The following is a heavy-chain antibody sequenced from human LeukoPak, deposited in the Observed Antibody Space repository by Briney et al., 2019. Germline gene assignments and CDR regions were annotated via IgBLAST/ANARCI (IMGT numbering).Heavy chain of an antibody. J-gene: IGHJ5*02. CDR3: AKDTGSSSWYVDNWFDP. D-gene: IGHD6-13*01. Sequence: GGSLRLSCAASGFTFSDYYMSWIHQAPGKGLEWVSYISSSGSTIYYADSVKGRFTISRDNAKNSLYLQMNSLRAEDTAVYYCAKDTGSSSWYVDNWFDPWGQGTLVTVSS. V-gene: IGHV3-11*01. CDR1: GFTFSDYY. CDR2: ISSSGSTI.